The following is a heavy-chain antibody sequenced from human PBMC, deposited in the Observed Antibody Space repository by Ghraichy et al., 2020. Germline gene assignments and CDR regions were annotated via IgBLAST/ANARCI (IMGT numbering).Heavy chain of an antibody. CDR1: GYSFTSYG. Sequence: GESLNISCKASGYSFTSYGISWVRQAPGHGLEWMGWISTYNGNTNYAQKLKGRITMTTDTSTSTAYMELRSLTSDDTAVYFCARDLYPSGSPTNYWGQGTLVTVSS. V-gene: IGHV1-18*04. CDR3: ARDLYPSGSPTNY. J-gene: IGHJ4*02. CDR2: ISTYNGNT. D-gene: IGHD3-10*01.